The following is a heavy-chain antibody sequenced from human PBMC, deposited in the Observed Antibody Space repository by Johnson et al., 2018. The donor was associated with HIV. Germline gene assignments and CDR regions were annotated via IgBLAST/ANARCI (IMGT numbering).Heavy chain of an antibody. CDR2: ISYDGSNK. D-gene: IGHD3-10*01. Sequence: QVQLVESGGGLVQPGGSLRLSCAAPGFTVSSNYMSWVRQAPGKGLEWVAVISYDGSNKYYADSVKGRFTISRDNDKNTLYLQMNSPSPEDTGVYHCARDRHGSGRPNAFDLWGRGTKVTV. J-gene: IGHJ3*01. CDR1: GFTVSSNY. CDR3: ARDRHGSGRPNAFDL. V-gene: IGHV3-30*03.